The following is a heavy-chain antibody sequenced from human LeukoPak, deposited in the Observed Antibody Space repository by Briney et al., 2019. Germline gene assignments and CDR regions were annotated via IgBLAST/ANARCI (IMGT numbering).Heavy chain of an antibody. Sequence: GGSLRLSCAVSGLTFSSYNMNWVRQAPGKGLEWVSYISNSGSMIYYADSVKGRFTLSRDNAKNTLYLQMNSLRAEDTAVYYCAKDSRSSGSYYLDCWDQGTLVTVSS. CDR3: AKDSRSSGSYYLDC. J-gene: IGHJ4*02. CDR1: GLTFSSYN. V-gene: IGHV3-48*01. D-gene: IGHD1-26*01. CDR2: ISNSGSMI.